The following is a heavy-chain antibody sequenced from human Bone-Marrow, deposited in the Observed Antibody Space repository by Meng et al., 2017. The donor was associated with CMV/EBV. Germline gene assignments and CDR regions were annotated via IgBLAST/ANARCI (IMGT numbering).Heavy chain of an antibody. D-gene: IGHD5-12*01. CDR2: IIPVSDTP. Sequence: SVKVSCKASGGTFSSYPFSWVRQAPGQGLEWMGGIIPVSDTPNYAQKFQGRVTVTTDESTRSAYMELSSLTSEDTAIYYCTRVTGRRGGYACVYWGQGTLVTVSP. J-gene: IGHJ4*02. CDR3: TRVTGRRGGYACVY. V-gene: IGHV1-69*05. CDR1: GGTFSSYP.